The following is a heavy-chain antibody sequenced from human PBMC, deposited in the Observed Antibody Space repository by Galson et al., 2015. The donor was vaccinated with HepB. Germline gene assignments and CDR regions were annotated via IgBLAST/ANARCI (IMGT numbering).Heavy chain of an antibody. Sequence: SLRLSCAASGFPFNNFGMHWVRQAPGKGLEWVAVISNDGTNKYYADSVKGRFIISRDISKRTVYLLMNGLRPEDTAVYYCAKDRRRGSVTYFYGLDVWGQGTLVTVSS. J-gene: IGHJ6*02. V-gene: IGHV3-30*18. CDR3: AKDRRRGSVTYFYGLDV. D-gene: IGHD2-21*02. CDR2: ISNDGTNK. CDR1: GFPFNNFG.